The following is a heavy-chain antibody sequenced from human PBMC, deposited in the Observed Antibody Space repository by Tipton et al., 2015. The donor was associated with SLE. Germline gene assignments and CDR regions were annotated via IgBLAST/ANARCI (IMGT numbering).Heavy chain of an antibody. D-gene: IGHD3-22*01. CDR2: VHHSGST. J-gene: IGHJ4*02. CDR1: GYSISSGYR. V-gene: IGHV4-38-2*01. CDR3: ARLAHYNSNWYLGV. Sequence: GLVKPSETLSLSCSVSGYSISSGYRWGWIRQSPGKGLEWIGSVHHSGSTYYNPSLKSRVAISVDKSKNQFSLKVRSVTAADTAVYHCARLAHYNSNWYLGVWGQGSLVTVSS.